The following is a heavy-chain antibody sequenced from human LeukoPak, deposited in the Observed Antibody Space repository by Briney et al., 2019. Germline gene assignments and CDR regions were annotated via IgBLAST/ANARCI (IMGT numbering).Heavy chain of an antibody. CDR1: GGSFSGHY. CDR2: INHSGST. CDR3: ARGYRLRLWFDP. Sequence: SETLSLTCAVYGGSFSGHYWSWIRQPPGKGLEWIGEINHSGSTNYNPSLKSRVTISVDTSKNQFSLKLSSVTAADTAVYYCARGYRLRLWFDPWGQGTLVTVSS. V-gene: IGHV4-34*01. J-gene: IGHJ5*02. D-gene: IGHD3-16*01.